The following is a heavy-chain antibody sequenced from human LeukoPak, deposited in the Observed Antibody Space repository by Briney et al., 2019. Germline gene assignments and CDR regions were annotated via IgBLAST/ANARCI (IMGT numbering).Heavy chain of an antibody. CDR3: ARVRQLRGYLRPFDY. D-gene: IGHD6-13*01. CDR2: ISSSSSTI. J-gene: IGHJ4*02. CDR1: GFTFSDYY. V-gene: IGHV3-11*04. Sequence: PGGSLRLPCAASGFTFSDYYMSWIRQAPGKGLEWVSYISSSSSTIYYADSVKGRFTISRDNAKNSLYLQMNSLRDEDTAVYYCARVRQLRGYLRPFDYWGQGTLVTVSS.